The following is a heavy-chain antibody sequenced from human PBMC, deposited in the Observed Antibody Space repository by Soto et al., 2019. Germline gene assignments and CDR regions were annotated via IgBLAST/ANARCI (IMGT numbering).Heavy chain of an antibody. V-gene: IGHV1-18*04. Sequence: ASVKVSCKASGYPFTSYSFSWVRQAPGQGLEWMGWSSAYNGDTRYAQKFQGRVTMTADPYTDTAYMELRNLRSDDTGVYYCAREGALVGSAVYYGMDVWGQ. CDR1: GYPFTSYS. CDR3: AREGALVGSAVYYGMDV. D-gene: IGHD2-2*01. J-gene: IGHJ6*02. CDR2: SSAYNGDT.